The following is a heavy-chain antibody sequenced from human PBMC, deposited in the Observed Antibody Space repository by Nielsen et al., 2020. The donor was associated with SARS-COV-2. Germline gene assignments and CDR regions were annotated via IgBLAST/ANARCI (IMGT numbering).Heavy chain of an antibody. CDR2: ISYDGSNK. D-gene: IGHD5-18*01. Sequence: GGSLRLSCAASGFTFSSYGMHWVRQAPGKGLEWVAVISYDGSNKYYADSVKGRFTISRDNSKNTLYLQMNSLRAEDTAVYYCAKEVDTASNYWGQGTLVTVSS. CDR1: GFTFSSYG. CDR3: AKEVDTASNY. J-gene: IGHJ4*02. V-gene: IGHV3-30*18.